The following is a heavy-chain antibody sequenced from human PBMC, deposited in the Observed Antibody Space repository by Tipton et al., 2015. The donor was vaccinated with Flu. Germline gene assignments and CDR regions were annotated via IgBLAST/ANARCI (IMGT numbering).Heavy chain of an antibody. CDR3: ARDVSGYSGFAD. V-gene: IGHV4-34*01. J-gene: IGHJ4*02. Sequence: TLSLTCAVYGGSFSGYYWSWIRQPPGKGLEWIGEINHSGNTNYNPSLKSRVTISLDTSKNQFSLKLSSVTAADTALYWCARDVSGYSGFADWGQGTQVTVSS. D-gene: IGHD5-12*01. CDR2: INHSGNT. CDR1: GGSFSGYY.